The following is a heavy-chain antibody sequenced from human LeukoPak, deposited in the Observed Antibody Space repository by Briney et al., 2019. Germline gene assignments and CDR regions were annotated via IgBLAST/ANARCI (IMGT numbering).Heavy chain of an antibody. Sequence: SETLSLTCTVSGGSISGYSWSWIRQSPGKGLEWIGYIYYGGSTNYSPSLKSRLIISVDTSKNQFSLRLSSVTAADTAVYYCARTSYDKGFDPWGQGTLVTVSS. V-gene: IGHV4-59*01. CDR2: IYYGGST. D-gene: IGHD3-9*01. J-gene: IGHJ5*02. CDR1: GGSISGYS. CDR3: ARTSYDKGFDP.